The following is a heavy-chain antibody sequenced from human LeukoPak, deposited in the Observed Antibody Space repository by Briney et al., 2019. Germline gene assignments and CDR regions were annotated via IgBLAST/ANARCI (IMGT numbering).Heavy chain of an antibody. J-gene: IGHJ6*02. CDR3: ARVTVAAAPYGMDV. Sequence: SETLSLTCTVSGGSISSGGYYWSWICQHPGKSLEWIGYIYYSGSTYYNPSLKSRVTISVDTSKNQFSLKLSSVTAADTAVYYCARVTVAAAPYGMDVWGQGTTVTVSS. V-gene: IGHV4-31*03. CDR1: GGSISSGGYY. CDR2: IYYSGST. D-gene: IGHD6-13*01.